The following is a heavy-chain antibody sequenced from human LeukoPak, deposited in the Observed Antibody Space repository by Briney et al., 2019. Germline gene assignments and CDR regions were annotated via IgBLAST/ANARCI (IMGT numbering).Heavy chain of an antibody. D-gene: IGHD3-10*01. J-gene: IGHJ4*02. V-gene: IGHV3-21*01. Sequence: GGSLRLSCAASGFTFSSYSMNWVRQAPGKGLEWVSSISSSSSYIYYADSVKGRFTISRDNAKNSLYLQMNSLRAEDTAVYYCASRRGFGELLWPHWGQGTLVTVSS. CDR3: ASRRGFGELLWPH. CDR1: GFTFSSYS. CDR2: ISSSSSYI.